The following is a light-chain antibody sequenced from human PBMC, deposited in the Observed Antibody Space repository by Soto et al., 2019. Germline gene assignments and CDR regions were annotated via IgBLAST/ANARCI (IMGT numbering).Light chain of an antibody. CDR3: QQYSISPTT. CDR2: GAS. V-gene: IGKV3-20*01. Sequence: EIVLTQSPGTLSLSPGERATLSCRASQSLSNSYLAWYQQKPGQAPRLLIYGASSRATGIPDRFSGSGSGTDFTLTISRLEPEDVAVYYCQQYSISPTTFGGGTKVEIK. J-gene: IGKJ4*01. CDR1: QSLSNSY.